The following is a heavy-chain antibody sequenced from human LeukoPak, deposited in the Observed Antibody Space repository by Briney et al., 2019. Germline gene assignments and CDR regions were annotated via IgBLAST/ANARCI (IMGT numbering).Heavy chain of an antibody. CDR2: ISTSSNYI. J-gene: IGHJ6*04. Sequence: PGGSLRLSCAASGFTFSRYSMNWVRQAPGKGLEWVSSISTSSNYIYYADSVKGRFTISRDNAKNSLYLQMNSLRAEDTAVYYCARGHYYGMDVWGKGTTVTISS. V-gene: IGHV3-21*01. D-gene: IGHD3-10*01. CDR1: GFTFSRYS. CDR3: ARGHYYGMDV.